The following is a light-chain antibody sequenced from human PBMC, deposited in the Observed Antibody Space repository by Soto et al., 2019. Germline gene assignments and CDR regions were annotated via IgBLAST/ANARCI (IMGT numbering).Light chain of an antibody. J-gene: IGLJ3*02. Sequence: QSVLTQPASVSGSPGQSITISCAGSSSDVGAYNYVSWYQQHPGKAPKLMIYGVTDRPSGISNRFSGSKSGNTASLTISRLQAEDEATYHCSSFTTNSTTVFGGGTKLTV. CDR1: SSDVGAYNY. V-gene: IGLV2-14*03. CDR2: GVT. CDR3: SSFTTNSTTV.